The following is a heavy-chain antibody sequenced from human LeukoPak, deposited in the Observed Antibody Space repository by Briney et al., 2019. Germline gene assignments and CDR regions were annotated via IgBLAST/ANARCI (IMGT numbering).Heavy chain of an antibody. D-gene: IGHD3-10*01. J-gene: IGHJ4*02. CDR1: GFTLSSYA. V-gene: IGHV3-23*01. CDR2: ISGSGGST. CDR3: ARILSLTSRLWFGELGGGFDY. Sequence: GGSLRLSCAASGFTLSSYAMSWVRQAPGKGLEWVSAISGSGGSTYYADSVKGRFTISRDNSKNTLYLQMNSLRAEDTAVYYCARILSLTSRLWFGELGGGFDYWGQGTLVTVSS.